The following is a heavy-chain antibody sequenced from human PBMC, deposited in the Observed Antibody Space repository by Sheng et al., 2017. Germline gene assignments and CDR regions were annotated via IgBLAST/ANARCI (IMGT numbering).Heavy chain of an antibody. D-gene: IGHD1-26*01. Sequence: QMQLVESGGGVVQPGRVPRDSPVQRLDSASITLPCTGSARLQARGVEWVAVLSYDGTNEYYADSVRGRFTISRDNSKKTLYLQMSSLKPEDTAVYYCAKDHKRWELLKWGLDYWGQGTLVTVAS. V-gene: IGHV3-30*18. CDR3: AKDHKRWELLKWGLDY. CDR2: LSYDGTNE. J-gene: IGHJ4*02. CDR1: DSASITLP.